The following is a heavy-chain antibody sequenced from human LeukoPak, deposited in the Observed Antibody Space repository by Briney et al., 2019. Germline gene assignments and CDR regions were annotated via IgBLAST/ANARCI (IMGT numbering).Heavy chain of an antibody. CDR3: ARDLNYNYGFPFGY. CDR1: GFTVSSNY. D-gene: IGHD5-18*01. V-gene: IGHV3-66*01. J-gene: IGHJ4*02. Sequence: GGSLRLSCAASGFTVSSNYMSWVRQAPGKGLEWVSVIFSGGSTYYADSVKGRFTISRDNYKNTLYLQMNSLRAEDTAVYYCARDLNYNYGFPFGYWGQGALVTVSS. CDR2: IFSGGST.